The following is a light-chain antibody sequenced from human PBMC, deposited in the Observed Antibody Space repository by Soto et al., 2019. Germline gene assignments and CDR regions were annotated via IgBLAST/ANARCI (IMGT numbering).Light chain of an antibody. Sequence: QSVLTQPPSASGTPGQRVTISCSGSRSNIRNNGVDWYQQYPGPAPKLLIYSTNKQSSGVPDRFSGSKSGTSASLAISGLQSEDEAYYYCETWDDTLKAEVFGGGTKVTVL. J-gene: IGLJ2*01. CDR2: STN. CDR3: ETWDDTLKAEV. V-gene: IGLV1-44*01. CDR1: RSNIRNNG.